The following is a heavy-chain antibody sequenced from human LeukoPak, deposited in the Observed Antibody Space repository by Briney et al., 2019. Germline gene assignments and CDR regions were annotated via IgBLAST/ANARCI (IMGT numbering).Heavy chain of an antibody. CDR1: GFTFSSYA. D-gene: IGHD3-22*01. J-gene: IGHJ3*02. CDR3: AKEMKPLLPIGNAFDI. CDR2: ISGSGGST. Sequence: EGSLRLSCAASGFTFSSYAMSWVRQAPGKGLEWVSAISGSGGSTYYADSVKGRFTISRDNSKNTLYLQMNSLRAEDTAVYYCAKEMKPLLPIGNAFDIWGQGTMVTVSS. V-gene: IGHV3-23*01.